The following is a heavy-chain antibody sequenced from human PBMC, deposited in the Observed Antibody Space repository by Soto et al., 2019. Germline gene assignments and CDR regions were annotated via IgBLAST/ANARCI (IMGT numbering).Heavy chain of an antibody. CDR2: TYYRSKWYN. V-gene: IGHV6-1*01. CDR3: ARGKDGSIAY. Sequence: SQTLSLTCAVSGDSVSSNSDSWNWIRQSPSRGLEWLGRTYYRSKWYNEYAVSVKSRITINPDTSKNQFSLQLNSVTPEDTAVYYCARGKDGSIAYWGQGTLVTVSS. CDR1: GDSVSSNSDS. J-gene: IGHJ4*02. D-gene: IGHD5-12*01.